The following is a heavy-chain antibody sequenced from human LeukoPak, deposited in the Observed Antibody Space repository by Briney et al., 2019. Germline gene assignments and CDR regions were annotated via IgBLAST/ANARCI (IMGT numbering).Heavy chain of an antibody. CDR3: ATDRGRYFDY. V-gene: IGHV1-24*01. Sequence: ASVKVSSKVSGYTLTELSMHWVRQAPGKGRGRMGVFDAEDGETIYAQKFQRRGTITEETSTDTAYMELSSLRSEDTDVYYCATDRGRYFDYWGQGTLVTVSS. D-gene: IGHD3-10*01. J-gene: IGHJ4*02. CDR1: GYTLTELS. CDR2: FDAEDGET.